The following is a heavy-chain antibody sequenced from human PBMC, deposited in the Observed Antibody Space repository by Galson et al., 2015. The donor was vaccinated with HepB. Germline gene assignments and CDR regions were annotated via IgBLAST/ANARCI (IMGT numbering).Heavy chain of an antibody. V-gene: IGHV1-18*04. CDR1: GYTFTSYG. Sequence: SVKVSCKASGYTFTSYGISWVRQAPGQGLEWMGWISAYNGNTNYAQKLQGRVTMTTDTSTSTAYMELRSLRSDDTAVYYCARASTMVRGVRGFQHWGQGTLVTVSS. J-gene: IGHJ1*01. CDR3: ARASTMVRGVRGFQH. CDR2: ISAYNGNT. D-gene: IGHD3-10*01.